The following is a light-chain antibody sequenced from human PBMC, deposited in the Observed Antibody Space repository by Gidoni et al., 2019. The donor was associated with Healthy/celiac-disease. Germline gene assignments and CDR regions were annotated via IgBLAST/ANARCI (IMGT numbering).Light chain of an antibody. J-gene: IGKJ4*01. Sequence: EIVMTHSPATLSVSTGDRATLSCSASQSVSSNLAWYQQKPGQAPRLLIYGASTRATGIPARFSGSGSGTEFTLTISSLQSEDFAVYYCQQYNNWPLTFGGGTKVEIK. V-gene: IGKV3-15*01. CDR2: GAS. CDR1: QSVSSN. CDR3: QQYNNWPLT.